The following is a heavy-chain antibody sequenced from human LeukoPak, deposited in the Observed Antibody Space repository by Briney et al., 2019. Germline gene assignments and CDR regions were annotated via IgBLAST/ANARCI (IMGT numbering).Heavy chain of an antibody. CDR1: GDTFTSFY. CDR2: IIPSFGTA. J-gene: IGHJ5*02. V-gene: IGHV1-69*13. Sequence: SVKVSCKASGDTFTSFYIHWVRQAPGQGLEWMGGIIPSFGTASYAQKFQGRVTMTGDESTSTAYMELSSLRSEDTAVYYCAREGGAPIVVVPAAMLTPWYNWFDPWGQGTLVTAS. D-gene: IGHD2-2*01. CDR3: AREGGAPIVVVPAAMLTPWYNWFDP.